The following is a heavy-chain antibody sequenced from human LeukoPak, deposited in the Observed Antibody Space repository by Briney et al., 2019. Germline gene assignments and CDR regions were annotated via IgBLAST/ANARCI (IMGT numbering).Heavy chain of an antibody. Sequence: SETLSLTCAVYGGSFSGYYWSWIRQPPGKGLEWIGEINHSGSTNYNPSLKSRVTISVDTSKNQFSLKLSSVTAADTAVYYCARSTYYYDSSGYYEAFDIWGQGTMVTVSS. CDR2: INHSGST. CDR3: ARSTYYYDSSGYYEAFDI. J-gene: IGHJ3*02. D-gene: IGHD3-22*01. CDR1: GGSFSGYY. V-gene: IGHV4-34*01.